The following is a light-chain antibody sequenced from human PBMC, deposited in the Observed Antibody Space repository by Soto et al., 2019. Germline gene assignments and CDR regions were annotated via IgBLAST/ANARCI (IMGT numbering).Light chain of an antibody. J-gene: IGKJ5*01. CDR1: QSVSSSY. CDR2: GAS. Sequence: EIVLTQSPGTLSLSPGERATLSCRASQSVSSSYVAWYQQKPGQAPRLLIYGASSRATGIPERFSGSGCGTDFSLTISRLEPEDFAVYYYHQYGSSPPITFGQGTRLEIK. V-gene: IGKV3-20*01. CDR3: HQYGSSPPIT.